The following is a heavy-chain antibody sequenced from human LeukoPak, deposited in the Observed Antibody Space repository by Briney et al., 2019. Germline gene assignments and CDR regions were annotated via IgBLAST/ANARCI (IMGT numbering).Heavy chain of an antibody. J-gene: IGHJ3*02. CDR1: GFNFSGYS. CDR2: ISSSSSMI. CDR3: ARENGQQLGDAFDI. V-gene: IGHV3-48*04. Sequence: GGSLRLSCTTSGFNFSGYSMHWVRQAPGKGLEWLSYISSSSSMIYYADSVKGRFTISRNNAKNSLYLQMNSLRAEDTAVYYCARENGQQLGDAFDIWGQGTMVTVSS. D-gene: IGHD6-13*01.